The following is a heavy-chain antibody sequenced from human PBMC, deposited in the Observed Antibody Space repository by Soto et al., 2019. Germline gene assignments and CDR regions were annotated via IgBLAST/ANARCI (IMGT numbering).Heavy chain of an antibody. J-gene: IGHJ4*02. CDR1: GYTFTSYY. CDR2: INPSGGST. CDR3: ARDTRGRQARSRVITQDLDY. D-gene: IGHD2-21*01. Sequence: VASVKVSCKASGYTFTSYYMHWVRQAPGQGLEWMGIINPSGGSTSYAQKFQGRVTMTRDTSTSTVYMELSSLRSEDTAVYYCARDTRGRQARSRVITQDLDYWGQGTLVTVSS. V-gene: IGHV1-46*01.